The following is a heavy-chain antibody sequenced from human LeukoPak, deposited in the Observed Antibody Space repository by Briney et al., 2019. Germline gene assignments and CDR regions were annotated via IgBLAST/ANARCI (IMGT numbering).Heavy chain of an antibody. CDR3: ARGAWDSSGPNFDY. CDR2: ISAYNGNT. Sequence: ASVKVSCKASGYTFTGYYMHWVRQAPGQGLEWMGWISAYNGNTNYAQKLQGRVTMTTDTSTSTAYMELRSLRSDDTAVYYCARGAWDSSGPNFDYWGQGTLVTVSS. CDR1: GYTFTGYY. D-gene: IGHD3-22*01. V-gene: IGHV1-18*04. J-gene: IGHJ4*02.